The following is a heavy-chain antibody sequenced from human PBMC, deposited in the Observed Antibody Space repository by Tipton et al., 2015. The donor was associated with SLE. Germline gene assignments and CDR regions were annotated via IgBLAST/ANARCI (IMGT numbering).Heavy chain of an antibody. J-gene: IGHJ6*02. CDR3: ARHVGVAYYYAMDV. CDR1: GGSISSDY. D-gene: IGHD2-15*01. CDR2: IYYNGKT. V-gene: IGHV4-59*08. Sequence: TLSLTCSVSGGSISSDYWSWIRQPPAKGLEWIGFIYYNGKTNYNSSLKSRVTISVDTSKSQFSLKLRSVTAADTAVYYCARHVGVAYYYAMDVWGQGTTVVISS.